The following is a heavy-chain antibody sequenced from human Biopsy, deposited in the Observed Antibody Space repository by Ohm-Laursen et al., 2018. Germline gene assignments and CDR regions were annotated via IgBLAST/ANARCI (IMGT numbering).Heavy chain of an antibody. D-gene: IGHD2/OR15-2a*01. J-gene: IGHJ3*01. Sequence: GSLRLSCTASGFTFSNYAMSWVRQAPGKGLEWVSGISGSGGRTYYAESMKGRFTISRDNSKKTVYLQMKSLRAEDTAVYYCTRDTTYYAGTTYYDALDVWGQGTTVTVSS. CDR1: GFTFSNYA. CDR2: ISGSGGRT. CDR3: TRDTTYYAGTTYYDALDV. V-gene: IGHV3-23*01.